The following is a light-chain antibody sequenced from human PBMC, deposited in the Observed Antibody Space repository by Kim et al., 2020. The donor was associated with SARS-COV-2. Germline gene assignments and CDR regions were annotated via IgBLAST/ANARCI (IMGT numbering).Light chain of an antibody. CDR3: MQDNARPPWT. J-gene: IGKJ4*02. CDR1: QSVGSD. Sequence: EIVMTQSPVTLSVSPGESATLSCRSSQSVGSDLAWYQQKPGQPPRLLIYGASTRATGIPARFSGGGSGTDFTLTISRLQSEDFAVYYCMQDNARPPWTFGAGTKREIK. CDR2: GAS. V-gene: IGKV3-15*01.